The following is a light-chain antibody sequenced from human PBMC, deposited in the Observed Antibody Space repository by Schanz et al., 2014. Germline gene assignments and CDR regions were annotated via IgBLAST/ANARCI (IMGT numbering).Light chain of an antibody. CDR3: QQYGSSPPMYT. Sequence: EIVMTQSPATLSVSPGQRVTLSCRASQSVSSDLAWYQQKPGQAPRLLIYGASSRATGTPDRFSGSGSGTDFTLTISRLEPEDFAVYYCQQYGSSPPMYTFGQGTKLEIK. V-gene: IGKV3-20*01. CDR2: GAS. CDR1: QSVSSD. J-gene: IGKJ2*01.